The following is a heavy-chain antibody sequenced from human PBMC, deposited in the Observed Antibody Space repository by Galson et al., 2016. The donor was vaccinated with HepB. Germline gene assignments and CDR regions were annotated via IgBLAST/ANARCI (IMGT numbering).Heavy chain of an antibody. D-gene: IGHD2-21*01. CDR2: IIPTFGTT. CDR3: ARGGIAPGAFDI. CDR1: GGIFSSYA. J-gene: IGHJ3*02. Sequence: SVKVSCKASGGIFSSYAISWVRQAPGQGLEWMGGIIPTFGTTNYAQKFQGRVTITADESTRTAYMDLSSLRSEDTAVYYCARGGIAPGAFDIWGQGTMVTVSS. V-gene: IGHV1-69*13.